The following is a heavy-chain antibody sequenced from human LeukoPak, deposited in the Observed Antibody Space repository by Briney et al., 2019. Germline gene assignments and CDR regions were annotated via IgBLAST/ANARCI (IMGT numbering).Heavy chain of an antibody. V-gene: IGHV3-48*02. CDR2: ITGSGSTM. CDR3: ASDSGSDY. CDR1: GFIFSNYS. J-gene: IGHJ4*02. D-gene: IGHD3-10*01. Sequence: GGSLRLSCATSGFIFSNYSINWATQAPGKGLEWISYITGSGSTMYYADSVKGRFTISRDNARNSLYLQMNSLRDEDTAVYYCASDSGSDYWVQGSLVTVSS.